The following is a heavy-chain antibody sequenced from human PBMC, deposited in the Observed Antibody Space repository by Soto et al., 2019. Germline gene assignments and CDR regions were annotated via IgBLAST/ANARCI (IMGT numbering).Heavy chain of an antibody. V-gene: IGHV3-72*01. J-gene: IGHJ4*02. D-gene: IGHD2-8*02. Sequence: GGSLRLSCAASGFTFSDHYLDWVRQAPGKGLEWVGRSRNKANSYTTEYAASVKGRFTISRDDSKNSLYLQMNSLKTEDTAVYYCSRHIHETTGDHYFDFWGQGTLVTVSS. CDR1: GFTFSDHY. CDR2: SRNKANSYTT. CDR3: SRHIHETTGDHYFDF.